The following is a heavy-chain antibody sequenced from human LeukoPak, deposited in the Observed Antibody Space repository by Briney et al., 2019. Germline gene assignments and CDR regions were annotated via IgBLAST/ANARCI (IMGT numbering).Heavy chain of an antibody. CDR3: AKAYGDYASYYYYMEV. V-gene: IGHV3-23*01. CDR2: ISGSGGST. D-gene: IGHD4-17*01. Sequence: GGTLRLSCAASGFTFSSYGMSWVRQPPGKGLEWVSAISGSGGSTYYADSVKGRFTISGDNSKNTLYLQMNSLRAEDTAVYYCAKAYGDYASYYYYMEVWGKGTTVTISS. J-gene: IGHJ6*03. CDR1: GFTFSSYG.